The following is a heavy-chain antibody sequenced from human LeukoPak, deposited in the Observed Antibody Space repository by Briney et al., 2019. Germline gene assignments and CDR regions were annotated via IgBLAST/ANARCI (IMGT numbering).Heavy chain of an antibody. CDR1: GFTFSSYS. D-gene: IGHD5-18*01. V-gene: IGHV3-48*01. CDR2: ISSSSSTI. CDR3: ARDLLYSYGIVFDY. Sequence: GGSLRLSCAASGFTFSSYSMNWVRQAPGKGLEWVSYISSSSSTIYYADSVKGRFTISRDNAKNSLYLQMNSLRAEDTAVYYCARDLLYSYGIVFDYWGQGTLVTVSS. J-gene: IGHJ4*02.